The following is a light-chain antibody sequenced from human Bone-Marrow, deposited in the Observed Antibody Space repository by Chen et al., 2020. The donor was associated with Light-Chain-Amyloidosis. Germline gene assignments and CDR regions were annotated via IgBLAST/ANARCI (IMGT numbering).Light chain of an antibody. V-gene: IGLV6-57*03. CDR3: QSYEGSSQGV. CDR1: SGSIATNY. J-gene: IGLJ3*02. CDR2: EDD. Sequence: NFMLTQPHSVSESPGKTVIISCTRRSGSIATNYVQCYQQRPGSAPTAVIYEDDQRPSGVPDRFSGSIDRSSNSASLTISGLKTEDEADYYCQSYEGSSQGVFGGGTKLTVL.